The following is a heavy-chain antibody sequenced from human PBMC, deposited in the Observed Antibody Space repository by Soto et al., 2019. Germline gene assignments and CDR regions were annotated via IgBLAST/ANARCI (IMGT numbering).Heavy chain of an antibody. Sequence: SVKVSCKASGGTFSSYAISWLRQAPGRGLEWMGGIIPIFGTANYAQKFQGRVTITADESTSTAYMELSSLRSEDTAVYYCARAPFAKEQPFTWFDPWGQGTLVTVSS. CDR3: ARAPFAKEQPFTWFDP. CDR1: GGTFSSYA. V-gene: IGHV1-69*13. D-gene: IGHD6-13*01. CDR2: IIPIFGTA. J-gene: IGHJ5*02.